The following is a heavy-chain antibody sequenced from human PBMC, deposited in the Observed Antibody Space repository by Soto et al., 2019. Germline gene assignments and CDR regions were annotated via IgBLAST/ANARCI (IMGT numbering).Heavy chain of an antibody. Sequence: ASVKVSCKASGYTFTSYAMHWVRQAPGQRLEWMGWINAGNGNTKYSQKFQGRVTITRDASASTAYMELSSLRSEDTAVCYCARIGVVVITLYAFDFWGQGTMVTVSS. CDR3: ARIGVVVITLYAFDF. CDR1: GYTFTSYA. D-gene: IGHD3-22*01. J-gene: IGHJ3*01. CDR2: INAGNGNT. V-gene: IGHV1-3*01.